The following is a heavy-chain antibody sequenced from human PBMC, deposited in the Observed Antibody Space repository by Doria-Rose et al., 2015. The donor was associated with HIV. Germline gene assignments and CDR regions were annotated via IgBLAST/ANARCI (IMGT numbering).Heavy chain of an antibody. CDR1: GVSLSSPGMG. V-gene: IGHV2-26*01. Sequence: SGPVLVKPTETLTLTCTVSGVSLSSPGMGVSWIRQPPAKVLEWLANIFPDDECSCTTSLKSILTISSGNSKSQVVLPMTDMDPVDTATYYCARIKSSRWYHKYYFDFWGQGTLVIVSA. CDR3: ARIKSSRWYHKYYFDF. D-gene: IGHD6-13*01. J-gene: IGHJ4*02. CDR2: IFPDDEC.